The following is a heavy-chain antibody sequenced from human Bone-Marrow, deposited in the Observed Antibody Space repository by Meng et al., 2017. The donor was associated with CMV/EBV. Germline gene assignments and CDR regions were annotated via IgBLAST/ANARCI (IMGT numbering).Heavy chain of an antibody. Sequence: GESLKISCKGSGYSFTSYWIGWVRQMPGKGLEWMGIIYPGDSDTRYSPSFQGQVTISADKSISTAYLQWSSLKASDTAMYYCASRLLYSSGNYYGMDVWGQGTTVTVSS. V-gene: IGHV5-51*01. CDR3: ASRLLYSSGNYYGMDV. CDR1: GYSFTSYW. D-gene: IGHD6-19*01. CDR2: IYPGDSDT. J-gene: IGHJ6*02.